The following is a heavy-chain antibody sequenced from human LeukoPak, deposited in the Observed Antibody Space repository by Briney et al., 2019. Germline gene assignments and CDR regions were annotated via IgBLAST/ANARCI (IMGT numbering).Heavy chain of an antibody. J-gene: IGHJ3*02. CDR3: ARDYYGEDAFDI. V-gene: IGHV3-9*01. Sequence: HPGGSLRLSCAASGFTFDDYAMHWVRQAPGKGLEWVSGISWNSGSIGYADSVKGRFTISRDNAKNSLYLQMNSLRAEDTAVYYCARDYYGEDAFDIWGQGTMVTVSS. CDR2: ISWNSGSI. CDR1: GFTFDDYA. D-gene: IGHD4-17*01.